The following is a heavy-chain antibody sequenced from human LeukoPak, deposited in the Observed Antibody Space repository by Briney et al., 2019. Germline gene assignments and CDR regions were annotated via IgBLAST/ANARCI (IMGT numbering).Heavy chain of an antibody. J-gene: IGHJ4*02. CDR2: IRNVGNNK. V-gene: IGHV3-30*02. CDR3: VRDFEWGFDH. D-gene: IGHD3-9*01. CDR1: GFTFTNHG. Sequence: GGSLRLSCAASGFTFTNHGMHWVRQAPGKGLEWVAFIRNVGNNKYHADSVKGRFTISRDNSKSTQYLQMNSLRAEDTALYYCVRDFEWGFDHWSQGTLVTVSS.